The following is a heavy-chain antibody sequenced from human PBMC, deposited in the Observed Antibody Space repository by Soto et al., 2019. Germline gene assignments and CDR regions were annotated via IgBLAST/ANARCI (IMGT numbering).Heavy chain of an antibody. J-gene: IGHJ3*02. CDR1: GGTFSSYA. D-gene: IGHD3-16*01. Sequence: ASVKVSCKASGGTFSSYAISWVRQAPGQGLEWMGRIIPILGIANYAQKFQGRVTITADKSTSTAYMELSSLRSEDTAMYYCAGDSDDYVWGSYSAFDIWGQGTMVTVSS. CDR3: AGDSDDYVWGSYSAFDI. CDR2: IIPILGIA. V-gene: IGHV1-69*04.